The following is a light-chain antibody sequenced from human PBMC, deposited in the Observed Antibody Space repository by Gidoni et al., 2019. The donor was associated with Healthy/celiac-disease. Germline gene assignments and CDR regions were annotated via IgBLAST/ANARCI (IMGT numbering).Light chain of an antibody. J-gene: IGKJ4*01. CDR1: QSVSSN. Sequence: EIVMTHSPATLSVSPGERATLSCRASQSVSSNLAWYQQKPGQAPRLLIYGASTRATGIPARFSGSGSGKEFTLTISSLQSEDFAVYYCQQYNNWPLTFGGGTKVEIK. V-gene: IGKV3-15*01. CDR3: QQYNNWPLT. CDR2: GAS.